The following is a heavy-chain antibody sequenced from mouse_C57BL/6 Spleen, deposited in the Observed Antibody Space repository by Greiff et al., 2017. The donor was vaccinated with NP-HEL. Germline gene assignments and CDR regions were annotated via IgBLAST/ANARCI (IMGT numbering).Heavy chain of an antibody. CDR3: ARHEDEGNYDGYSFDY. CDR1: GYTFTEYT. Sequence: QVHVKQSGAELVKPGASVKLSCKASGYTFTEYTIHWVKQRSGQGLEWIGWFYPGSGSIKYNEKFKDKATLTADKSSSTVYMELSRLTSEDSAVYFCARHEDEGNYDGYSFDYWGQGTTLTVSS. CDR2: FYPGSGSI. V-gene: IGHV1-62-2*01. D-gene: IGHD2-3*01. J-gene: IGHJ2*01.